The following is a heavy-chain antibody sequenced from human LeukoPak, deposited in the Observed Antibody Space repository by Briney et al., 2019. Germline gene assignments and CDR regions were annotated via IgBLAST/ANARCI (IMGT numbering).Heavy chain of an antibody. V-gene: IGHV3-33*01. CDR3: ARDWGSGNSYYFDY. CDR2: IWYDGSNK. CDR1: GFTFSSYG. D-gene: IGHD3-10*01. Sequence: GGSLRLSCAASGFTFSSYGMHWVRQAPGKGLEWVAVIWYDGSNKYYEDSVKGRSTISRDNSKNTLYLQMNSLRAEDTAVYYCARDWGSGNSYYFDYWGQGTLVTVSS. J-gene: IGHJ4*02.